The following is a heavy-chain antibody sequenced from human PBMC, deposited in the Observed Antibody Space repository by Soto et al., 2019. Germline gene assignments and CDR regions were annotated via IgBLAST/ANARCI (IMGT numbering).Heavy chain of an antibody. CDR1: GFTFSSYS. J-gene: IGHJ5*02. Sequence: VGSLRLSCAASGFTFSSYSMTWVRQAPGKGVKWISDISESGGNTWYSDAAKGRLTNSRDKSKNSLLLQMNSLRAEETAVYFCSKWSGFGDAWGQGALVTVS. CDR3: SKWSGFGDA. V-gene: IGHV3-23*01. CDR2: ISESGGNT. D-gene: IGHD3-10*01.